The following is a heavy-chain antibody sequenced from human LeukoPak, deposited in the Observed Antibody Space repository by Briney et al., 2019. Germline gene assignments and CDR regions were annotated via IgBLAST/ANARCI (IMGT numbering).Heavy chain of an antibody. V-gene: IGHV4-34*01. D-gene: IGHD3-3*01. CDR2: INHSGST. J-gene: IGHJ6*04. Sequence: PSETLSLTCAVYGGSFSGYYWSWIRQPPGKGLEWIGEINHSGSTNYNPSLKSRVTISVDTSKNQFSLKPSSVTAADTAVYYCARGLGRSFWSGYYVDVWGKGTTVTVSS. CDR3: ARGLGRSFWSGYYVDV. CDR1: GGSFSGYY.